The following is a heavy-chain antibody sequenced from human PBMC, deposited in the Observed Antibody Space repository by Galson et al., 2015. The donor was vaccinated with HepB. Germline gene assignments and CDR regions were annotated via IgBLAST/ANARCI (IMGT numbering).Heavy chain of an antibody. Sequence: SVKVSCKASGYTFTEYYIHWVRQAPGQGLEWMGWINPNSGDTSYAQRFRDWVTVTSDTSITTAYMELTRLRSNDTAVYYCARGLRYCSGDTCYAKTDFDYWGQGSLVTVSS. CDR2: INPNSGDT. V-gene: IGHV1-2*04. D-gene: IGHD2-15*01. J-gene: IGHJ4*02. CDR3: ARGLRYCSGDTCYAKTDFDY. CDR1: GYTFTEYY.